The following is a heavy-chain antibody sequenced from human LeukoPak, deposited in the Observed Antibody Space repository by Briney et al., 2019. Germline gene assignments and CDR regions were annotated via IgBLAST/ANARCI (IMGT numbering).Heavy chain of an antibody. J-gene: IGHJ5*02. D-gene: IGHD2-2*01. CDR3: ARDVSSTSSWWFDP. CDR2: INPTGGST. Sequence: ASVKVSCKASGYTFTSHYMHWVRQAPEKGLEWMGIINPTGGSTSYAQKFQGRVTMTRDTSTSTDYMELSSLTYEGTAVYYCARDVSSTSSWWFDPWGQGTLVIVSS. CDR1: GYTFTSHY. V-gene: IGHV1-46*01.